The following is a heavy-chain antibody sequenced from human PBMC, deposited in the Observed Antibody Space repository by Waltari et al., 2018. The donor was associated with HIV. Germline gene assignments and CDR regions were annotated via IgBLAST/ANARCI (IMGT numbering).Heavy chain of an antibody. D-gene: IGHD3-10*01. V-gene: IGHV1-3*01. Sequence: QVQLVQSGAEVKKPGASVKVCCKAYGYTFTSYAMHWGRQDPGQRLEWMGWINAGNGNTKYSQKSQARVTITRDTSASTAYMELSSLRSEDTAVYYCARDYLPHTVPVRWYNWFDPWGQGTLVTVSS. J-gene: IGHJ5*02. CDR1: GYTFTSYA. CDR2: INAGNGNT. CDR3: ARDYLPHTVPVRWYNWFDP.